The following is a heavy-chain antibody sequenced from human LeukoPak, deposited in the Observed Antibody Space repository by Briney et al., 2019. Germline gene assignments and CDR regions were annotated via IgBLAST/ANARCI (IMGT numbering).Heavy chain of an antibody. CDR1: GFTFSSYW. J-gene: IGHJ6*03. D-gene: IGHD6-13*01. Sequence: GGSLRLSCAASGFTFSSYWMHWVRQAPGKGLVWVSRINTDGSSTSYADSVKGRFTISRDNAKNTLYLQMNSLRAEDTAVYYCAKGSSAAGTYYYYMDVWGKGTTVTVSS. CDR2: INTDGSST. V-gene: IGHV3-74*01. CDR3: AKGSSAAGTYYYYMDV.